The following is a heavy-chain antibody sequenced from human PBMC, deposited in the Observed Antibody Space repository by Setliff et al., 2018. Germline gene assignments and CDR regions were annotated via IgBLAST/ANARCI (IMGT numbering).Heavy chain of an antibody. CDR2: ITTNTGNP. V-gene: IGHV7-4-1*02. D-gene: IGHD3-16*01. J-gene: IGHJ6*03. CDR1: GYTFTGYA. Sequence: ASVKVSCKDAGYTFTGYAINWVRPAPGQGLEYLGWITTNTGNPTYVQGFTGRFVFSLDTSVSTAYLQIISLKAEDTAVYYSARGVFEYSYGYRDHYYYYMDVWGKGATVTVSS. CDR3: ARGVFEYSYGYRDHYYYYMDV.